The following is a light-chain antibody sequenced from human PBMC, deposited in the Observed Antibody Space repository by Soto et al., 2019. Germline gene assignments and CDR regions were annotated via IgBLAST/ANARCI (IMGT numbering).Light chain of an antibody. CDR1: QSVFST. J-gene: IGKJ5*01. V-gene: IGKV3-15*01. CDR2: GAA. CDR3: QQYNTRSP. Sequence: DIVLTQSPATLSVSPGERATLSCRASQSVFSTLAWFQQKPGQAPRLLIYGAATRAMGIPARFSGRGSGTEFSLIIIFPEYEDLAMCYCQQYNTRSPFGQGT.